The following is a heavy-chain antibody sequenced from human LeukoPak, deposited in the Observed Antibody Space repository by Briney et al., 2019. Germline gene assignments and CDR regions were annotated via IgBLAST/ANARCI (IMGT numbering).Heavy chain of an antibody. CDR1: GFTFRNAW. CDR2: IKSKTDGGTT. V-gene: IGHV3-15*01. Sequence: GGSLRLSCAASGFTFRNAWMSWVRQAPGKGLEWVGRIKSKTDGGTTDYAAPVKGRFTISRDDSKNTLYLQMNSLKTEDTAVYYCTTRHGYSYGYYFDYWGQGTLVTVSS. J-gene: IGHJ4*02. D-gene: IGHD5-18*01. CDR3: TTRHGYSYGYYFDY.